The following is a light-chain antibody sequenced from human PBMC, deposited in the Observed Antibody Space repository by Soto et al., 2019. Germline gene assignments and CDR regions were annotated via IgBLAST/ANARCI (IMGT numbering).Light chain of an antibody. CDR2: KAS. J-gene: IGKJ5*01. CDR3: QQFTSYLPIT. V-gene: IGKV1-5*03. Sequence: DIQMTQSPSTLSASVGDRVTITCRASQSIRSWLAWYQQKPGKAPNLLIYKASSLESGVPSRFSGSGSGTEFTLTISSLQADDFATYYCQQFTSYLPITFGQGTRLEIK. CDR1: QSIRSW.